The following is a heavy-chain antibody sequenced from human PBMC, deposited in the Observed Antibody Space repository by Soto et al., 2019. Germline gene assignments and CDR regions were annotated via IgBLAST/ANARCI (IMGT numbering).Heavy chain of an antibody. CDR3: ARDWELQAYYDFWSGYYTHYYGTDV. CDR2: TNPSGGST. D-gene: IGHD3-3*01. V-gene: IGHV1-46*01. Sequence: GASVKVSCKASGYTFTSYYMHWVRQAPGQGLEWMGITNPSGGSTSYAQKFQGRVTMTRDTSTSTVYMELSSLRSEDTAVYYCARDWELQAYYDFWSGYYTHYYGTDVWGQGTTVTVSS. CDR1: GYTFTSYY. J-gene: IGHJ6*02.